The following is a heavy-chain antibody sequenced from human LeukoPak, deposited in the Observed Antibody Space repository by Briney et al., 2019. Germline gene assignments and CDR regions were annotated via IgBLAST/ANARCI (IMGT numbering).Heavy chain of an antibody. CDR3: ARGGLSGWYPDY. D-gene: IGHD6-19*01. J-gene: IGHJ4*02. CDR2: INSDGSST. V-gene: IGHV3-74*01. CDR1: GFTFSSYS. Sequence: GGSLRLSCAASGFTFSSYSMNWVRQAPGKGLVWVSRINSDGSSTSHADSVKGRFTISRDNAKNTLYLQMNSLRAEDTAVYYCARGGLSGWYPDYWGQGTLVTVSS.